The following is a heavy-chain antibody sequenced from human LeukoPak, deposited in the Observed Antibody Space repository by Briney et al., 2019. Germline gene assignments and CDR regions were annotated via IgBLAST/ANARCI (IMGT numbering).Heavy chain of an antibody. CDR1: GYTFTSYG. J-gene: IGHJ4*02. Sequence: GASVKVSCKASGYTFTSYGSSWVRQAPGQGLEWMGWISAYSGNTNYAQNLQGRVTMTTDTSTSTAYMELRSLRSDDTAVYYCARDRYYDATGQVDYWGQGTLVTVSS. CDR2: ISAYSGNT. D-gene: IGHD3-22*01. V-gene: IGHV1-18*01. CDR3: ARDRYYDATGQVDY.